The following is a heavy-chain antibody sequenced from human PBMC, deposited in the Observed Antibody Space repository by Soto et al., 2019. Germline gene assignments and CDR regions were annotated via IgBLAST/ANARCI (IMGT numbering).Heavy chain of an antibody. CDR1: GGSFSGYY. J-gene: IGHJ6*02. CDR3: ARRYSSSSRSMDV. D-gene: IGHD6-6*01. Sequence: SETLSLTCAVYGGSFSGYYWSWIRQPPGKGLEWIGEINHSGSTNYNPSLKSRVTISVDTSKNQFSLKLSSVTAADTAVYYCARRYSSSSRSMDVWGQGTTVTVSS. V-gene: IGHV4-34*01. CDR2: INHSGST.